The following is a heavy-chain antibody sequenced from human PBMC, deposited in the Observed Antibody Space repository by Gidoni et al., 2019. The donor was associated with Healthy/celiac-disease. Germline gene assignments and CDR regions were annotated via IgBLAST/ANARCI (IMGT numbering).Heavy chain of an antibody. CDR2: ISAYNGNT. Sequence: WMGWISAYNGNTNYAQKPQGRVTMTTDTSTSRAYMELRGLRSDDTAVYYCARAWAAQRVFDYWGQGTLVTVSS. D-gene: IGHD1-26*01. V-gene: IGHV1-18*01. CDR3: ARAWAAQRVFDY. J-gene: IGHJ4*02.